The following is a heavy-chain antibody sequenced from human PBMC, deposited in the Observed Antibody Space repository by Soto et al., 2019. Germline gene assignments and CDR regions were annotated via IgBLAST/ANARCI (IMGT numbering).Heavy chain of an antibody. D-gene: IGHD2-15*01. J-gene: IGHJ2*01. Sequence: KGLEWVSYMSSSGSTIYYADSVKGRFTISRDNAKNSLYLQMNSLRAEDTAVFFFQAEDGIRDTVPVSAFLLNRSSDL. V-gene: IGHV3-11*01. CDR2: MSSSGSTI. CDR3: QAEDGIRDTVPVSAFLLNRSSDL.